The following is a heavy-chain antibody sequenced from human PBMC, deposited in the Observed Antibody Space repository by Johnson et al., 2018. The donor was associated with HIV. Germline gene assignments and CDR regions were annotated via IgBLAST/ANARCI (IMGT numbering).Heavy chain of an antibody. CDR2: INWNGGST. V-gene: IGHV3-20*04. CDR1: GFTFDDYG. Sequence: EVQLVESGGGVVRPGGSLRLSCAASGFTFDDYGMSWVRQAPGKGLEWVSGINWNGGSTGYADSVKGRFTISRDNSKNMLYLQMNSLRAEDTAVYYCANFRGTTRNPDAFDIWGQGTMVTVSS. D-gene: IGHD1-1*01. CDR3: ANFRGTTRNPDAFDI. J-gene: IGHJ3*02.